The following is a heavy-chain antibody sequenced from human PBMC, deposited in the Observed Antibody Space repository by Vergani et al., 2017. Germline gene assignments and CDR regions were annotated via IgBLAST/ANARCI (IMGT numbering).Heavy chain of an antibody. D-gene: IGHD1-1*01. CDR3: ARDGVQLGRGAFDI. J-gene: IGHJ3*02. CDR1: GFTFSSYS. V-gene: IGHV3-21*01. Sequence: EVQLVESGGGLVKPGGSLRLSCAASGFTFSSYSMNWVRQAPGKGLEWVSSISSSSSYIYYADSVKGRFTISRANAKNSLYLQMNSLRAEDTAVYYCARDGVQLGRGAFDIWGQGTMVTVSS. CDR2: ISSSSSYI.